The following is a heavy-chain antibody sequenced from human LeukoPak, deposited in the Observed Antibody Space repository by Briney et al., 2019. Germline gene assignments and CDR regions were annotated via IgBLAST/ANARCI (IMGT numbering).Heavy chain of an antibody. CDR1: GFTFSSYS. Sequence: PGGSLRLSCAASGFTFSSYSMNWVRQAPGKGLEWVSYISSSSSTIYYADSVKGRFTISRDNAKNSLYLQMNSLRDEDTAVYYCARDSPPPTLYSSGWYSSDYWGQGTLVTVSS. V-gene: IGHV3-48*02. D-gene: IGHD6-19*01. J-gene: IGHJ4*02. CDR2: ISSSSSTI. CDR3: ARDSPPPTLYSSGWYSSDY.